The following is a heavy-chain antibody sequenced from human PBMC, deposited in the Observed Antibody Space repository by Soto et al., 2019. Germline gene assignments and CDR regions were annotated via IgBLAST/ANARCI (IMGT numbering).Heavy chain of an antibody. CDR2: ISSNSAYI. D-gene: IGHD6-13*01. V-gene: IGHV3-21*01. J-gene: IGHJ5*02. Sequence: GGSLRLSCAASGFTFRSFTMNWVRQAPGKGLEWVSTISSNSAYIYYTDALRGRFTISRDNAKNSLHLQMNSLRAEDTAVYYCTRDASRDSSARGWFDPWGPGTRVTVSA. CDR3: TRDASRDSSARGWFDP. CDR1: GFTFRSFT.